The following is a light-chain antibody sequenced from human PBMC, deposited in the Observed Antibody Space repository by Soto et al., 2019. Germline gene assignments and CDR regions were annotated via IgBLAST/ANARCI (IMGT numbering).Light chain of an antibody. Sequence: QSALAQPASVSGSPGQSITISCTGTSSDVGGYNYVSWYQQHPARAPKLIIYDVTNRPSGISNRFYGSKSGNTASLTISGLPTEDEADYYCISFTSRHIYVFGTGSKVTVL. CDR1: SSDVGGYNY. CDR3: ISFTSRHIYV. V-gene: IGLV2-14*03. CDR2: DVT. J-gene: IGLJ1*01.